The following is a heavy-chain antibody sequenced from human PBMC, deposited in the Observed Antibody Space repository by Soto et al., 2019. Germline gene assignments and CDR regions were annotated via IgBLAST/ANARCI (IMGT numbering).Heavy chain of an antibody. CDR3: ARQDCSGGSCYYSPYFDY. CDR1: GGSISRYY. Sequence: PSETLSLTCTVSGGSISRYYWTWIRQPPGKGLEWIGFIYNSGSTHYNPSLRGRVTISVDTSKNQFSLKLRSVTAADTAVYYCARQDCSGGSCYYSPYFDYWGQGTLVTVSS. J-gene: IGHJ4*02. CDR2: IYNSGST. D-gene: IGHD2-15*01. V-gene: IGHV4-59*08.